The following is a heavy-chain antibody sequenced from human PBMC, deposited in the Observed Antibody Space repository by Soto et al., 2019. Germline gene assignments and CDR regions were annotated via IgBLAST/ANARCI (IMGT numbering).Heavy chain of an antibody. CDR1: GFTFSSYG. V-gene: IGHV3-30*18. CDR2: ISYDGSNK. J-gene: IGHJ6*02. Sequence: GGSLRLSCAASGFTFSSYGMHWVRQAPGKGLEWVAVISYDGSNKYYADSVKGRFTISRDNSKNTLYLQMNSLRAEDTAVYYCAKLIYSYGFWSGYHHIYYYYYGMDVWGQGTTVTVSS. D-gene: IGHD3-3*01. CDR3: AKLIYSYGFWSGYHHIYYYYYGMDV.